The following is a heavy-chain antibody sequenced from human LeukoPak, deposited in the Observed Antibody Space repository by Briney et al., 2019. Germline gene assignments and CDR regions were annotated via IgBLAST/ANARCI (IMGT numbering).Heavy chain of an antibody. D-gene: IGHD4-17*01. CDR2: IYYSGST. J-gene: IGHJ4*02. CDR1: GGSISSSSYY. CDR3: ARRQKYGDYVDY. V-gene: IGHV4-39*01. Sequence: SETPSLTCTVSGGSISSSSYYWGWIRQPPGKGLEWIGSIYYSGSTYYNPSLKSRVTISVDTSKNQFSLKLSSVTAADTAVYYCARRQKYGDYVDYWGQGTLVTVSS.